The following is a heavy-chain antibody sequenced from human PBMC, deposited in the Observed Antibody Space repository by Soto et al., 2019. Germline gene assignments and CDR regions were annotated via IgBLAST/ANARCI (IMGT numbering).Heavy chain of an antibody. CDR2: ISSSSSTI. CDR3: ARSGGFHYDSSGCYYFDY. J-gene: IGHJ4*02. Sequence: EVQLVESGGGLVQPGGSLRLSCAASGFTFSSYSMNWVRQAPGKGLEWVSYISSSSSTIYYADSVKGRFTISRDNAKNSLYLQMISLRDEYTAVYYCARSGGFHYDSSGCYYFDYWGQGTLVTVSS. CDR1: GFTFSSYS. D-gene: IGHD3-22*01. V-gene: IGHV3-48*02.